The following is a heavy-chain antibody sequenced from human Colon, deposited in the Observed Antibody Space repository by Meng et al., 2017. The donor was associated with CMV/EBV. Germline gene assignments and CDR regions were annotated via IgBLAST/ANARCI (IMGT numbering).Heavy chain of an antibody. V-gene: IGHV1-18*01. D-gene: IGHD3-10*01. Sequence: YGISWVRQAPGQGLEWMGWISVYNGHTNYAKKLQGRVTMTTETSTSTAYMELRSLRSDDTAVYYCARVRRTSVRGVTVIPYYFDYWGQGTLVTVSS. CDR2: ISVYNGHT. CDR1: YG. J-gene: IGHJ4*02. CDR3: ARVRRTSVRGVTVIPYYFDY.